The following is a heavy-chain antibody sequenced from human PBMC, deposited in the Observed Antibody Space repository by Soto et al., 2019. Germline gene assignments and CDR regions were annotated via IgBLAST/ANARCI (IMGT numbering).Heavy chain of an antibody. CDR2: IYYSGST. CDR1: GGSISSSSYY. Sequence: PSETLSLTCTVSGGSISSSSYYWGWIRQPPGKGLEWIGSIYYSGSTYYNPSLKSRVTISVDTSKNQFSLKLSSVTAADTAVYYCASRDSSGCDGSCYFDYWGQGTLVTGSS. J-gene: IGHJ4*01. D-gene: IGHD6-19*01. V-gene: IGHV4-39*01. CDR3: ASRDSSGCDGSCYFDY.